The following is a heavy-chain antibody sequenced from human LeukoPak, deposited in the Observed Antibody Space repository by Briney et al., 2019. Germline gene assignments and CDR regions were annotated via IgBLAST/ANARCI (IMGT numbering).Heavy chain of an antibody. CDR3: ARPLTMVRGFAVDY. Sequence: PGESLKISCKCSGYSFTSYWIGWVRQMPGKGLEWMGSIYPCDSDTRYSPSFQGQVTISADKSISTAYLQWSSLKASDTAMYYCARPLTMVRGFAVDYWGQGTLVTVSS. D-gene: IGHD3-10*01. CDR1: GYSFTSYW. J-gene: IGHJ4*02. CDR2: IYPCDSDT. V-gene: IGHV5-51*01.